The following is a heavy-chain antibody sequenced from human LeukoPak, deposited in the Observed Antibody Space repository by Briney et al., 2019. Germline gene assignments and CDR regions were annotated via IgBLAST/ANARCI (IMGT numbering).Heavy chain of an antibody. CDR3: ARTTEGGYTYGYFYYYYMDV. Sequence: KASETLSLTCTVSGGSISSSSYYWSWIRQPPGKGLEWIGYIYYSGSTNYNPSLKSRVTISVDTSKNQFSLKLTSVTAADTAVYYCARTTEGGYTYGYFYYYYMDVWGKGTTVTISS. CDR1: GGSISSSSYY. J-gene: IGHJ6*03. D-gene: IGHD5-18*01. V-gene: IGHV4-61*01. CDR2: IYYSGST.